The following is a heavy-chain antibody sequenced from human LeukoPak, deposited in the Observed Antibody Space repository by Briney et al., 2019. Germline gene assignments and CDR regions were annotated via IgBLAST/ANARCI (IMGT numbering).Heavy chain of an antibody. Sequence: ASVRVSCKASGYTFTSYGINWVRQAPGQGLEWMGWISAYNGNTNYAQKLQGRVTMTTDTSTSTGYMELRSLRSDDTAVYYCARFTFGGVIVPDYWGQGTLVTVSS. CDR2: ISAYNGNT. V-gene: IGHV1-18*01. CDR3: ARFTFGGVIVPDY. CDR1: GYTFTSYG. J-gene: IGHJ4*02. D-gene: IGHD3-16*02.